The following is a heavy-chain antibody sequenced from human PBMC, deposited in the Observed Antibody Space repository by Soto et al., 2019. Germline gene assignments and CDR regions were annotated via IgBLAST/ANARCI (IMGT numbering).Heavy chain of an antibody. Sequence: ASVKVSCKASGFTFTSSAVQWVRQARGQRLEWIGWIVVGSGNTNYAQKFQERVTITRDMSTSTAYMELSSLRSEDTAVYYCAAGHYDFWSGYYNPDYYYYYYYGMDVWGQGTTVTVSS. CDR2: IVVGSGNT. J-gene: IGHJ6*02. CDR1: GFTFTSSA. V-gene: IGHV1-58*01. CDR3: AAGHYDFWSGYYNPDYYYYYYYGMDV. D-gene: IGHD3-3*01.